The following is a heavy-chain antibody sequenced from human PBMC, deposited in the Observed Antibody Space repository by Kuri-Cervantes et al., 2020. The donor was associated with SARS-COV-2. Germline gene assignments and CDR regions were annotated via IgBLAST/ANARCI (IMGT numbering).Heavy chain of an antibody. Sequence: GESLKISCAASGFTFSSYSMNWVRQAPGKGLKWVSYISSSSSTIYYADSVKGRFTISRDNAKNSLYLQMNSLRAEDTAVYYCARDRSSSWYYFDYWGQGTLVTVSS. J-gene: IGHJ4*02. V-gene: IGHV3-48*01. CDR3: ARDRSSSWYYFDY. D-gene: IGHD6-13*01. CDR2: ISSSSSTI. CDR1: GFTFSSYS.